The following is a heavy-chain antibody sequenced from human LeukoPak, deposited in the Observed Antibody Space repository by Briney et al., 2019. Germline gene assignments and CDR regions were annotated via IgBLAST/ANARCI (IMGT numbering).Heavy chain of an antibody. CDR2: ISSSCSTI. J-gene: IGHJ6*03. V-gene: IGHV3-48*03. CDR3: ARDNSPQPTYMDV. CDR1: GFTFSSYE. Sequence: GGSLRLSCAASGFTFSSYEMNGVRQAPGKGLECVSYISSSCSTIYYADSVKGRFTIYRDHAKTSLYVQMTSLRAEDTAVYYCARDNSPQPTYMDVWGKGTTVSISS. D-gene: IGHD4-23*01.